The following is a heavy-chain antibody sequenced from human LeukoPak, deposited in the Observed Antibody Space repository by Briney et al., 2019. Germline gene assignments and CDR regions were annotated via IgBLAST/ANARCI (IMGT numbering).Heavy chain of an antibody. CDR2: ISTSSSTI. V-gene: IGHV3-11*01. J-gene: IGHJ3*02. Sequence: PGGSLRLSCAASGFTFSDHYMTWIRQAPGKGLEWVSYISTSSSTIYYADSVQGRFTISRDNAKNSLFLQMNSLRAEDTAVYYCARERGVVTTNNAFDIWGHGTMVTVSS. CDR1: GFTFSDHY. D-gene: IGHD2-21*02. CDR3: ARERGVVTTNNAFDI.